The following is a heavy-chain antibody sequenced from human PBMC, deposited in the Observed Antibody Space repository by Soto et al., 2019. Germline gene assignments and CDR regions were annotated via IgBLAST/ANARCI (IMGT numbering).Heavy chain of an antibody. J-gene: IGHJ6*02. Sequence: GGSLRLSCAASGFTFSNAWMNWVRQAPGKGLEWVGRIKSKTDGGTTDYAAPVKGRFTISRDDSKNTLYLQMNSLKTEDTAVYYCTTDSGDYTKSPIRYYYYGMDVWGQGTTVTVSS. CDR1: GFTFSNAW. D-gene: IGHD4-17*01. CDR2: IKSKTDGGTT. CDR3: TTDSGDYTKSPIRYYYYGMDV. V-gene: IGHV3-15*07.